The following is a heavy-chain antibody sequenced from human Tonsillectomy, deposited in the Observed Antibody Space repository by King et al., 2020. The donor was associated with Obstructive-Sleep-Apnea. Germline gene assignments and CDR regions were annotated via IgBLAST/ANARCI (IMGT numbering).Heavy chain of an antibody. CDR3: ARHSGSLSPLDY. J-gene: IGHJ4*02. CDR1: GYSFTSYW. D-gene: IGHD1-26*01. V-gene: IGHV5-10-1*03. CDR2: IDPSYAFT. Sequence: QLVQSGAEVKKPGESLRIYCKGSGYSFTSYWISWLRQMPGKGLEWMGRIDPSYAFTNYSPSFQGHVTISADKSISTAYLQWSRLKASDTAMYYCARHSGSLSPLDYWGQGTLVTVSS.